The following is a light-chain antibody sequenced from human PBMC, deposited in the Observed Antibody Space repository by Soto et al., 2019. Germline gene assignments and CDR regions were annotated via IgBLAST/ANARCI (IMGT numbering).Light chain of an antibody. CDR1: QSISSW. CDR2: DAS. Sequence: DIQMIQSPSTLSASVGDRFTITCRASQSISSWLAWYQQKPGKAPKLLIYDASSLESGVPSRLSGSGSGTEFTLTISSLQPDDFATYYCQQYNSYRTFGQGTKVDIK. CDR3: QQYNSYRT. J-gene: IGKJ1*01. V-gene: IGKV1-5*01.